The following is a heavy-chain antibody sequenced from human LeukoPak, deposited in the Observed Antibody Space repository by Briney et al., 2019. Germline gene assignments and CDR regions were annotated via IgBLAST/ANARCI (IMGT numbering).Heavy chain of an antibody. Sequence: GGSLRLSCAASGFTFSSYSMNWVRQAPGKGLEWVSSISSSSSYIYYADSVKGRFTISRDNAKNSLYLQMNSLRAEDTAVYYCAREIRGYSYFDYWGQGTLVTASS. V-gene: IGHV3-21*01. J-gene: IGHJ4*02. CDR1: GFTFSSYS. CDR3: AREIRGYSYFDY. CDR2: ISSSSSYI. D-gene: IGHD1-26*01.